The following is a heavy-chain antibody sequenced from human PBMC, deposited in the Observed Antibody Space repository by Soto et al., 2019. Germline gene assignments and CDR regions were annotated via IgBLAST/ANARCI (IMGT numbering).Heavy chain of an antibody. CDR2: IIPILGTA. D-gene: IGHD6-19*01. V-gene: IGHV1-69*11. Sequence: QVQLVQSGAEVKKPGSSVKVSCKASRGTFSSYAISWVRQAPGQGLEWMGGIIPILGTANYAQKFQGRVTITADESTSTAYMELSSLRSEDTAVYYCAQTLGLAVAGPGRFDLWGRGTLVTVSS. CDR3: AQTLGLAVAGPGRFDL. CDR1: RGTFSSYA. J-gene: IGHJ2*01.